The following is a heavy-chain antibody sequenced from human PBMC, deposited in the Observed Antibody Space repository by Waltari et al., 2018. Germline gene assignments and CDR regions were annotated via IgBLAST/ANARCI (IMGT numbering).Heavy chain of an antibody. V-gene: IGHV1-3*01. D-gene: IGHD6-13*01. CDR2: INAGNGNT. Sequence: QVQLVQSGAEVKKPGASVQVSCKASGYTFTSYALHWVRQAPGQRLEWMGWINAGNGNTKYSQKFQGRVTITRDTSASTAYMELSSLRSEDTAVYYCARADGIAAAGIFDYWGQGTLVTVSS. J-gene: IGHJ4*02. CDR1: GYTFTSYA. CDR3: ARADGIAAAGIFDY.